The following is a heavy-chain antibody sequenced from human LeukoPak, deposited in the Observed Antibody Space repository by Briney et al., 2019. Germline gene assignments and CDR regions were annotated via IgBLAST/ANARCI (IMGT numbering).Heavy chain of an antibody. CDR3: ASSFRAPTGRKLWLNCFDY. CDR2: ISYDGSNK. Sequence: PGRSLRLSCAASGFTFSSYAMHWVRQAPGKGLEWVAVISYDGSNKYYADSVKGRFTISRDNAKNSLYLQMNSLRAEDTAVYYCASSFRAPTGRKLWLNCFDYWGQGTLVTVSS. J-gene: IGHJ4*02. D-gene: IGHD5-18*01. CDR1: GFTFSSYA. V-gene: IGHV3-30*04.